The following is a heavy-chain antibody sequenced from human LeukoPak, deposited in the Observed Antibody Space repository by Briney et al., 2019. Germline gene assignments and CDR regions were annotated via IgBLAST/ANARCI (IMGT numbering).Heavy chain of an antibody. D-gene: IGHD1-26*01. J-gene: IGHJ4*02. CDR3: AKEGRATTVDY. CDR2: ISSDGSHT. CDR1: GFTFTSYG. Sequence: GRSLRFSCAVSGFTFTSYGMHWVRQAPGKGLEWVAVISSDGSHTYYADSVKGRFTISRDNSKKMLYLQMNSLRAEDTAVFYCAKEGRATTVDYWGQGTLVTVSS. V-gene: IGHV3-30*18.